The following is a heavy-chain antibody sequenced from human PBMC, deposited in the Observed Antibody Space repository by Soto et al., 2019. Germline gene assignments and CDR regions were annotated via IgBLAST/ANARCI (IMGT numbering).Heavy chain of an antibody. J-gene: IGHJ4*02. CDR3: RYSGYDPYYFDY. CDR2: IYSGGST. V-gene: IGHV3-66*01. D-gene: IGHD5-12*01. CDR1: GFTVSSNY. Sequence: GESLKISCAASGFTVSSNYMSWVRQAPGKGLEWVSVIYSGGSTYYADSVKGRFTISRDNSKNTLYLQMNSLRAEDTAVYYCRYSGYDPYYFDYWGQGTLVTVSS.